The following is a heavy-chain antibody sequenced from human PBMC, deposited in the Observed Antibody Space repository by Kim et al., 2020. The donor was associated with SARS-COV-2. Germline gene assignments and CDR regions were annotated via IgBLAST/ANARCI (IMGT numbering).Heavy chain of an antibody. Sequence: GGSLRLSCAASGFTFGDYAMHWVRQAPGKGLEWVSGISWNSGSIGYADSVKGRFTISRDNAKNSLYLQMNSLRAEDTALYYCAKDSIYPRFLEWSQYYYYMDVWGKGTTVTVSS. V-gene: IGHV3-9*01. CDR2: ISWNSGSI. CDR3: AKDSIYPRFLEWSQYYYYMDV. D-gene: IGHD3-3*01. CDR1: GFTFGDYA. J-gene: IGHJ6*03.